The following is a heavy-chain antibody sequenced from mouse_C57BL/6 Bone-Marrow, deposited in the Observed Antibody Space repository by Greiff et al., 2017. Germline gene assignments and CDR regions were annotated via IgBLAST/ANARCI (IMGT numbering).Heavy chain of an antibody. D-gene: IGHD2-12*01. V-gene: IGHV10-1*01. J-gene: IGHJ4*01. CDR2: IRSKSNNYAT. CDR1: GFSFNTYA. Sequence: DVMLVESGGGLVQPKGSLKLSCAASGFSFNTYAMNWVRQAPGKGLEWVARIRSKSNNYATYYADSVKDRFTISRDDSESMLYLQMNNLKTEDTAMYYCVRRGRHYAMDYWGQGTSVTVSS. CDR3: VRRGRHYAMDY.